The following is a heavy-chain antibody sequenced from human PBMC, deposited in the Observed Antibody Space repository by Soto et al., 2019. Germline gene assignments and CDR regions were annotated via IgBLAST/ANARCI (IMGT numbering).Heavy chain of an antibody. V-gene: IGHV4-34*01. Sequence: QVQLQQWGAGLLKPSETLSLTCAVYGGSFSGYYWSWIRQPPGKGLEWIGEINHSGSTNYNPSLKSRVTISVDTSKNQFSLKLSSVTAADTAVYYCAREGEGERYSSSSGDYYYGMDVWGQGTTVTVSS. CDR1: GGSFSGYY. J-gene: IGHJ6*02. CDR3: AREGEGERYSSSSGDYYYGMDV. D-gene: IGHD6-6*01. CDR2: INHSGST.